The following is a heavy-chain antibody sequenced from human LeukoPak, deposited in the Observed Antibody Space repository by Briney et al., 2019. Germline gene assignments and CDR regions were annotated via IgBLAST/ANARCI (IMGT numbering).Heavy chain of an antibody. Sequence: ASVKVSCKASGYTFTSYDINWVRQATGQGLEWMGWMNPNSGNTGYAQKFQGRGTMTRNTSISTAYMELSSLRSEDTAVYYCARPNRMGNDAFDIWGQGTMVTVSS. CDR3: ARPNRMGNDAFDI. J-gene: IGHJ3*02. CDR1: GYTFTSYD. D-gene: IGHD3-16*01. V-gene: IGHV1-8*01. CDR2: MNPNSGNT.